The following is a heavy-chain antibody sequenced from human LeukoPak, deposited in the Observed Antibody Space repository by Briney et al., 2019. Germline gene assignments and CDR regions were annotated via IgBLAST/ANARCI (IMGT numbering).Heavy chain of an antibody. CDR1: GFTFSSYW. Sequence: GGSLRLSCAASGFTFSSYWMHWVRQAPGKGLVWVSRINSDGSSTSYADSVKGRFTISRDNAKNTLYLQMNSLRAEDTAVHYCARVYCSGGSCYATYYYYGVDVWGQGTTVTVSS. D-gene: IGHD2-15*01. CDR3: ARVYCSGGSCYATYYYYGVDV. J-gene: IGHJ6*02. V-gene: IGHV3-74*01. CDR2: INSDGSST.